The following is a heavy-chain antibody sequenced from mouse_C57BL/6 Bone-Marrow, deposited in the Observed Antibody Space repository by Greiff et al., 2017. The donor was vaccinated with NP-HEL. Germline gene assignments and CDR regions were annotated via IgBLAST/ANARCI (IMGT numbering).Heavy chain of an antibody. CDR1: GYTFTSYW. J-gene: IGHJ2*01. CDR3: ARFLYYSDY. D-gene: IGHD2-12*01. Sequence: QVQLKQPGAELVRPGTSVKLSCKASGYTFTSYWMHWVKQRPGQGLEWIGVIDPSDSYTNYNQKFKGKATLTVDTSSSTAYMQLSSLTSEDSAVYYCARFLYYSDYWGQGTTLTVSS. V-gene: IGHV1-59*01. CDR2: IDPSDSYT.